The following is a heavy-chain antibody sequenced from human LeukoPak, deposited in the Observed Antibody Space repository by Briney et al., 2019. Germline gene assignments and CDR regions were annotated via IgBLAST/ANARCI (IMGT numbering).Heavy chain of an antibody. CDR2: IYYSGDT. CDR3: ARAPRDTNSWYYFDY. J-gene: IGHJ4*02. V-gene: IGHV4-59*12. D-gene: IGHD5-18*01. Sequence: PSETLSLTCTVSGGSISSYYWSWIRQPPGKGLEWIGYIYYSGDTYYNPSLKSRVTISVDTSKNQFSLKLSSVTAADTAVYYCARAPRDTNSWYYFDYWGQGTLVSVSS. CDR1: GGSISSYY.